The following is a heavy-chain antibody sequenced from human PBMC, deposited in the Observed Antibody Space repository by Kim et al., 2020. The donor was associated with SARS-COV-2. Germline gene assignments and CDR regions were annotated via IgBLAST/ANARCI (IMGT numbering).Heavy chain of an antibody. V-gene: IGHV4-34*01. D-gene: IGHD3-22*01. CDR3: ARETLYYYDSSGYYGWFDP. Sequence: SETLSLTCAVYGGSFSGYYWSWIRQPPGKGLEWIGEINHSGSTNYNPSLKSRVTISVDTSKNQFSLKLSSVTAADTAVYYCARETLYYYDSSGYYGWFDPWGHGTLVTVSS. CDR2: INHSGST. J-gene: IGHJ5*02. CDR1: GGSFSGYY.